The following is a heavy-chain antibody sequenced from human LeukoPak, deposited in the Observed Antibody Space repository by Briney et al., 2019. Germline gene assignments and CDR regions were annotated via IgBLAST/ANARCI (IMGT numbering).Heavy chain of an antibody. CDR1: GGTFSSYA. CDR3: ARGAKQQLALNWFDP. CDR2: IIPILGIA. J-gene: IGHJ5*02. Sequence: VKVSCKASGGTFSSYAISWVRQAPGQGLEWMGRIIPILGIANYAQKFQGRVTITADKSTSTAYMELSSLRSEDTAVYYCARGAKQQLALNWFDPWGQGTLVTASS. D-gene: IGHD6-13*01. V-gene: IGHV1-69*04.